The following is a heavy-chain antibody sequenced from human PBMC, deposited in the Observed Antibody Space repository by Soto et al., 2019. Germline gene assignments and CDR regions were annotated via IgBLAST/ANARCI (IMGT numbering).Heavy chain of an antibody. V-gene: IGHV3-33*01. D-gene: IGHD6-13*01. CDR2: IWYDGSNK. CDR1: GFTFSSYG. J-gene: IGHJ4*02. CDR3: ARDSSAAAGCLDY. Sequence: GGSLRLSCAASGFTFSSYGMHWVRQAPGKGLEWVAVIWYDGSNKYYADTVKGRFTISRDNSKNTLYLQMNSLRAEDTAVYYCARDSSAAAGCLDYWGQGTLVTVSS.